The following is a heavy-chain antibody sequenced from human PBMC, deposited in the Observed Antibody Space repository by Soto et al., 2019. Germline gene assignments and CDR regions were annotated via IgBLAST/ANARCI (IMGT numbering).Heavy chain of an antibody. V-gene: IGHV3-21*04. Sequence: GGSLRLSCAASGFTFSSYSMNWVRQAPGKGLEWVSSISSSSSYIYYADSVKGRFTISRDNAKNTLYLQMNSLRAEDTAVYYCAKSPGTVVTFDYWGQGTLVTVSS. D-gene: IGHD2-21*02. CDR3: AKSPGTVVTFDY. CDR1: GFTFSSYS. CDR2: ISSSSSYI. J-gene: IGHJ4*02.